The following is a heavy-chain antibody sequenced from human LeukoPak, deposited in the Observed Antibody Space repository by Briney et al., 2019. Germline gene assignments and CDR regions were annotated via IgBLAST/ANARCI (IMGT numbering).Heavy chain of an antibody. CDR1: GFTFSSFA. CDR2: FDGNGPNT. Sequence: GGSLRLSCAVSGFTFSSFAMTWVRQAPGKGLEWVSGFDGNGPNTYYADSVKGRFTISRDNSKNTLYLQMNSLRAEDTAVYYCAKSRLRSPIVVVVAEMDYWGQGTLVTVSS. D-gene: IGHD2-15*01. J-gene: IGHJ4*02. CDR3: AKSRLRSPIVVVVAEMDY. V-gene: IGHV3-23*01.